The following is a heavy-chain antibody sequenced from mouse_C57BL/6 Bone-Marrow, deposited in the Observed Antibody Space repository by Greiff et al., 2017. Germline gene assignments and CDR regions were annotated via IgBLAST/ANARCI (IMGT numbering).Heavy chain of an antibody. CDR1: GYTFTDYN. CDR2: INPNNGGT. Sequence: VQLQQSGPELVKPGASVKIPCKASGYTFTDYNMDWVKQSHGKSLEWIGDINPNNGGTIYNQKFKGKATLPVDKSSSTAYMELRSLTSEATAVYYCAREGYYGSSSHWYFDVWGTGTTVTVSS. D-gene: IGHD1-1*01. J-gene: IGHJ1*03. V-gene: IGHV1-18*01. CDR3: AREGYYGSSSHWYFDV.